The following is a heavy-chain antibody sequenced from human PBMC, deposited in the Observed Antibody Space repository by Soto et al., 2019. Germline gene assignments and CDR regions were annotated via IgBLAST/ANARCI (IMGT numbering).Heavy chain of an antibody. V-gene: IGHV1-69*13. J-gene: IGHJ6*02. CDR3: ARVFLEQQRYYYYGMAV. CDR1: GGTFSSYA. CDR2: IIPIFGTA. D-gene: IGHD3-3*01. Sequence: GASVKVSCKASGGTFSSYAISWVRRAPGQGLEWMGGIIPIFGTANYAQKFQGRVTITADESTSTAYMELSSLRSEDTAVYYCARVFLEQQRYYYYGMAVWGQGTTVTVSS.